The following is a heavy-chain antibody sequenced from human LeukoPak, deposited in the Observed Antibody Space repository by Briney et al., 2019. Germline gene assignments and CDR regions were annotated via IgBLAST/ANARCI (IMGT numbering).Heavy chain of an antibody. CDR3: ARDRGYEILTGYDINWFDT. D-gene: IGHD3-9*01. CDR2: ISTYNGHT. J-gene: IGHJ5*02. V-gene: IGHV1-18*01. CDR1: GYTFTSYG. Sequence: ASVKVSCKASGYTFTSYGISWVRQAPGQGLEWMGWISTYNGHTNYAHKFQGRVTMTTDTSTSTAYMDLRSLRSDDTAVYYCARDRGYEILTGYDINWFDTWGQGTLVTVSS.